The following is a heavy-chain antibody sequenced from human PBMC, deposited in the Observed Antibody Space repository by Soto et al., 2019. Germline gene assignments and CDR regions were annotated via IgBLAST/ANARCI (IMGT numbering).Heavy chain of an antibody. CDR2: ISSSGSTI. CDR1: GFTFSSYE. CDR3: ATVMARTLIPHAFEI. Sequence: GGSLRLSCAASGFTFSSYEMNWVRQAPGKGLEWVSYISSSGSTIYYADSVKGRFTISRDNAKNSLYLQMNSLRAEDTAVYYCATVMARTLIPHAFEIWGQGTMVTVS. V-gene: IGHV3-48*03. J-gene: IGHJ3*02. D-gene: IGHD3-22*01.